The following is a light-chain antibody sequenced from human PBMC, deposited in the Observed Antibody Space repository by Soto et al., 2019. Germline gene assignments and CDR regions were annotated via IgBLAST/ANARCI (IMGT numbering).Light chain of an antibody. V-gene: IGKV1-27*01. Sequence: DIQMTQSPSSLSASVGDRVTITCRASQGISNRLAWYQQKPGKVPKVLIYDSSTLQSGVPSRFSGSGSGTEFTLTISGLQPEDGATDYCQRHTSAPPVTFGPGTKVEIK. CDR1: QGISNR. J-gene: IGKJ3*01. CDR2: DSS. CDR3: QRHTSAPPVT.